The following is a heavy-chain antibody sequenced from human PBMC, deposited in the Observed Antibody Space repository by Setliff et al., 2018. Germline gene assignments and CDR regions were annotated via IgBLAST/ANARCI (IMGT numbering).Heavy chain of an antibody. CDR2: ISPNTGNV. D-gene: IGHD3-3*01. CDR1: GYTFTDFG. J-gene: IGHJ4*02. CDR3: ARSIALFGVDVVSCYFDH. Sequence: GASVKVSCKASGYTFTDFGINWVRQAPGQGLEWMGWISPNTGNVYSAQRFQGRVTLTTDTSTSTAYMDLRSLRSDDTAVYYCARSIALFGVDVVSCYFDHWGQGTLVTVSS. V-gene: IGHV1-18*01.